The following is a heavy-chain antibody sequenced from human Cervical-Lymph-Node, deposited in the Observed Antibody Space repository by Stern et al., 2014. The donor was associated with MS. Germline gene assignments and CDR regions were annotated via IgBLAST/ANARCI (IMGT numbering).Heavy chain of an antibody. V-gene: IGHV3-23*04. CDR1: GFTFNKYA. CDR3: AKQYFDSSGYSYYYGMDV. Sequence: EVQLVESGGDLVQPGGSLRLSCAASGFTFNKYAMNWVRQAPGKGLEWVSTISGSGSSLYYEDSVKGRFTISRDNSENTLYLQMHSLRAEDTAIYYCAKQYFDSSGYSYYYGMDVWGQGTTVTVSS. D-gene: IGHD3-22*01. CDR2: ISGSGSSL. J-gene: IGHJ6*02.